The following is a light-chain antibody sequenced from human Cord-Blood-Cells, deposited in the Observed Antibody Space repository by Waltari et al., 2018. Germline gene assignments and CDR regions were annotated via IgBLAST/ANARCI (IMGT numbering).Light chain of an antibody. V-gene: IGLV4-69*01. Sequence: QLVLTQSPSASASLRASVKLTCTLSSGHSRYPIAWPQQQPEKGPRYLMKLNSDGSHSKGDGIPDRFSGSSSGAERYLTISSLQSEDEADYYCQTWGTGIQVFGGGTKLTVL. CDR3: QTWGTGIQV. J-gene: IGLJ3*02. CDR2: LNSDGSH. CDR1: SGHSRYP.